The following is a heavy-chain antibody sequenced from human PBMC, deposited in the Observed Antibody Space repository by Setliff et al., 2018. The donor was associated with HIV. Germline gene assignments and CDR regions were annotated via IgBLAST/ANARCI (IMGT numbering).Heavy chain of an antibody. V-gene: IGHV4-34*01. J-gene: IGHJ6*03. CDR3: VRGVPSPFYIHYCYFDV. CDR1: GASFSGYF. Sequence: LSLTCSVNGASFSGYFWSRIRQSPGRGLEWIGELNHGGLPSYNPSLKSRVTMSLDTRKNQAFLRLTSVTGADSATYYCVRGVPSPFYIHYCYFDVWAKGTPVTVSS. D-gene: IGHD3-3*01. CDR2: LNHGGLP.